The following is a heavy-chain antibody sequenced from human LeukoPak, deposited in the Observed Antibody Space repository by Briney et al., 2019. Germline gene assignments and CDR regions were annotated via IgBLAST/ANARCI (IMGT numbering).Heavy chain of an antibody. CDR2: ISSSSSYI. CDR1: GFTFSSYS. CDR3: ARERGERVVPAAFFDP. J-gene: IGHJ5*02. D-gene: IGHD2-2*01. V-gene: IGHV3-21*01. Sequence: GGSLRLSCAASGFTFSSYSMSWVRQAPGKGLEWVSSISSSSSYIYYADSVKGRFTISRDNAKNSLYLQMNSLRAEDTAVYYCARERGERVVPAAFFDPWGQGTLVTVSS.